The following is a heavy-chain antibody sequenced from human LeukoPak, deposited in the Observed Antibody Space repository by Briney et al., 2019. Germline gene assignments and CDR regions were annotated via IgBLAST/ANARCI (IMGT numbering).Heavy chain of an antibody. Sequence: GRSLRLSCAASGFTFDDYAMHWVRQAPGKGLEWVSGISWNSGSIGYADSVKGRFTISRDNAKNSLYLQMNSLRAEDTALYYCAKAHDILTGYYRDWGQGTLVTVSS. J-gene: IGHJ4*02. V-gene: IGHV3-9*01. CDR1: GFTFDDYA. CDR2: ISWNSGSI. D-gene: IGHD3-9*01. CDR3: AKAHDILTGYYRD.